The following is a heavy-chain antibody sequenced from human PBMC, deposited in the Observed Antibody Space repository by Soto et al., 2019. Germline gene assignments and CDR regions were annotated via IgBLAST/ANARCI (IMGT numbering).Heavy chain of an antibody. V-gene: IGHV4-39*01. CDR3: ASLVTSGGSYSHYYYYGMDV. D-gene: IGHD1-26*01. J-gene: IGHJ6*02. Sequence: TLSLTCTVSGGSISSSSYYWGWIRQPPGKGLEWIGSIYYSGSTYYNPSLKSRVTISVDTSKNQFSLKLSSVTAADTAVYYCASLVTSGGSYSHYYYYGMDVWGQGTTVTVS. CDR2: IYYSGST. CDR1: GGSISSSSYY.